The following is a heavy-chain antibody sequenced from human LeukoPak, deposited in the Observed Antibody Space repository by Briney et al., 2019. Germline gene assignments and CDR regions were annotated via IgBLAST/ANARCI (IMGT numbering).Heavy chain of an antibody. D-gene: IGHD4-17*01. V-gene: IGHV1-2*02. CDR1: GYTFTGYY. CDR3: AREGVGESYYYYGMDV. Sequence: ASVKVSCKASGYTFTGYYMHWVRRAPGQGLEWMGWINPNSGGTNYAQKFQGRVTMTRDTSISTAYMELSRLRSDDTAVYYCAREGVGESYYYYGMDVWGQGTTVTVSS. CDR2: INPNSGGT. J-gene: IGHJ6*02.